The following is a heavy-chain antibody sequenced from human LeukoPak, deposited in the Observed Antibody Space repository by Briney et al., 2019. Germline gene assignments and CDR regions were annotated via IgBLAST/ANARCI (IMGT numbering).Heavy chain of an antibody. CDR1: GGSISSYH. J-gene: IGHJ4*02. CDR3: ARGGWYLYY. CDR2: IYYSGRT. V-gene: IGHV4-59*01. Sequence: PSETLSLTCTVSGGSISSYHWSWIRQPPGRGLEWIGNIYYSGRTNYNPSLKSRVTISVDTSKNQFSLKLSSVTAADTAVYYCARGGWYLYYWGQGTLVTVSS. D-gene: IGHD6-19*01.